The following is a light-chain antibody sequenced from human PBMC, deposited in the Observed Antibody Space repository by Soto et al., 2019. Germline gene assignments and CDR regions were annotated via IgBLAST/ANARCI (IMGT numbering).Light chain of an antibody. CDR3: AAWDDSLSGLYV. CDR2: RND. J-gene: IGLJ1*01. CDR1: SSNIGRNY. V-gene: IGLV1-47*01. Sequence: QSVLAQPPSASGSPGQRVTICCSGSSSNIGRNYVYWYQQLPGTAPKLLIYRNDQRPSGVPDRLSGSKSGTSASLAISGLRSEDEADYYCAAWDDSLSGLYVFGTGTKVTVL.